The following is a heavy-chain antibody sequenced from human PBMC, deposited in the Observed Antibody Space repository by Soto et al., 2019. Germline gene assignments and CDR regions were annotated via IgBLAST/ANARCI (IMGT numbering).Heavy chain of an antibody. V-gene: IGHV3-48*01. J-gene: IGHJ6*03. Sequence: GGSLRLSCAASGFTFSCYSMNWVRQAPGKGLEWVSYISSSSSTIYYADSVKGRFTISRDNAKNSLYLQMNSLRAEDTAVYYCARDGDYDILTGYTHMDVWGKGTTVTVSS. D-gene: IGHD3-9*01. CDR2: ISSSSSTI. CDR3: ARDGDYDILTGYTHMDV. CDR1: GFTFSCYS.